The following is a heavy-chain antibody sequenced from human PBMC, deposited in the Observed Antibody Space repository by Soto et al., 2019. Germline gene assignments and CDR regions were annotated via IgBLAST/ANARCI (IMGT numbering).Heavy chain of an antibody. V-gene: IGHV5-10-1*01. CDR3: ASSLGYYYDSSGSAFDY. CDR1: GYSFTIYW. D-gene: IGHD3-22*01. J-gene: IGHJ4*02. CDR2: IDPSDSYT. Sequence: GESLKISCKGSGYSFTIYWISWVRQMPGKGLEWMGRIDPSDSYTNYSPSFQGHVTISADKSISTAYLQWSSLKASDTAMYYCASSLGYYYDSSGSAFDYWGQGTLVTVSS.